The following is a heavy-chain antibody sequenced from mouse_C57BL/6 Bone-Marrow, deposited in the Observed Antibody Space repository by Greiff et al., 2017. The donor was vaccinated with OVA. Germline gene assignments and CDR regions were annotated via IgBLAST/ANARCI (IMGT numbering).Heavy chain of an antibody. D-gene: IGHD1-1*01. V-gene: IGHV5-6*01. Sequence: DVHLVESGGDLVKPGGSLKLSCAASGFTFSSYGMSWVRQTPDKRLEWVATISSGGSYTYYPDSVKGRFTISRDNAKNTLYLQMSSLKSEDTAMYYCARRNYYGSSFYYAMDYWGQGTSVTVSS. CDR3: ARRNYYGSSFYYAMDY. CDR2: ISSGGSYT. J-gene: IGHJ4*01. CDR1: GFTFSSYG.